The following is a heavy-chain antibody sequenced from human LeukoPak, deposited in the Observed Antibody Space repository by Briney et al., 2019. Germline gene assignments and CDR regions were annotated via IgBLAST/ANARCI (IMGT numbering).Heavy chain of an antibody. CDR3: ARDYYYDSSGYWDYYFDY. Sequence: GGSLRLSCAASGFTFSRFGMHWVRQAPGKGLEWVAVIWYDGSNKYYADSVKGRFTISRDNSKNTLYLEMNSLRAEDTAVYYCARDYYYDSSGYWDYYFDYWGQGTPVSVSS. D-gene: IGHD3-22*01. V-gene: IGHV3-33*01. CDR1: GFTFSRFG. J-gene: IGHJ4*02. CDR2: IWYDGSNK.